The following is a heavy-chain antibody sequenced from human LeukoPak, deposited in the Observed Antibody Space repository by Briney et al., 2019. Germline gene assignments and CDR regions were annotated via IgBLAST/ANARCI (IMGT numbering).Heavy chain of an antibody. CDR2: INPNSGGT. CDR1: GYTFTGYY. V-gene: IGHV1-2*02. Sequence: GASVKVSCKASGYTFTGYYMHWVRQAPGQGLEWMGWINPNSGGTNYAQKFQGRVTMTRDTSISTAYMELSRLRSDDTAVYYCARDRRGIAAAGPDYWGQGTLVTVSS. CDR3: ARDRRGIAAAGPDY. J-gene: IGHJ4*02. D-gene: IGHD6-13*01.